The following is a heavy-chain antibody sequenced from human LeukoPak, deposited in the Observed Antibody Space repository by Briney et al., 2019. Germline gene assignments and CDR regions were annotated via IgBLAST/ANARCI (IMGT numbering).Heavy chain of an antibody. Sequence: SETLSLTCTVSGGSISSGAYYWSWIRQPPGKGLEWIAYMFYSGTTSYNPSLKSRVTMSAATSKNQLSLKLSSMTAADTAMDQCARPYYYDIRIDPWGQGILVTVSS. CDR3: ARPYYYDIRIDP. V-gene: IGHV4-30-4*01. J-gene: IGHJ5*02. D-gene: IGHD3-22*01. CDR2: MFYSGTT. CDR1: GGSISSGAYY.